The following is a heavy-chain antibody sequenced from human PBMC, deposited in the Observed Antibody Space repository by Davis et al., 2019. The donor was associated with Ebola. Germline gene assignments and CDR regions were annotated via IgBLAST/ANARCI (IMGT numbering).Heavy chain of an antibody. D-gene: IGHD4-17*01. V-gene: IGHV3-73*01. CDR2: IRSKANSYAT. CDR1: GFTFSGSA. Sequence: GESLKISCAASGFTFSGSAMHWARQASGKGLEWVGRIRSKANSYATAYAASVKGRFTISRDDSKNTAYLQMNSLKTEDTAVYYCTSTVTNGDYWGQGTLVTVSS. J-gene: IGHJ4*02. CDR3: TSTVTNGDY.